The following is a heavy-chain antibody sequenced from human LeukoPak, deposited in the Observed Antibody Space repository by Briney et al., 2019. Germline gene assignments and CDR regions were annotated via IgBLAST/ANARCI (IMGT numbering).Heavy chain of an antibody. CDR2: IRGDGGEK. J-gene: IGHJ6*03. Sequence: GGSLRLSCAASGFTFSTYWMNWFRQTPGKGLEWVAKIRGDGGEKDHVASVKGRFAISRDTSKNILYLQMNSLRSEDAALYYCARAIGNWGNMDVWGKGTTVTIS. D-gene: IGHD7-27*01. CDR1: GFTFSTYW. CDR3: ARAIGNWGNMDV. V-gene: IGHV3-7*04.